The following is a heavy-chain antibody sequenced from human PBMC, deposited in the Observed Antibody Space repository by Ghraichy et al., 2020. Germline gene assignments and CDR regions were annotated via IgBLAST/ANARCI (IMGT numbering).Heavy chain of an antibody. CDR3: AKDHCLRSSSTSCYFDY. J-gene: IGHJ4*02. D-gene: IGHD2-2*01. Sequence: GGSLRLSCAASGFTFSSYAINWVRQAPGRGLEWVSGLSGSGGSTYYADSVKGRFTVSRDDSKNTLYLQMNSLRVEDTAIYYCAKDHCLRSSSTSCYFDYWGQGTLVTVSS. V-gene: IGHV3-23*01. CDR2: LSGSGGST. CDR1: GFTFSSYA.